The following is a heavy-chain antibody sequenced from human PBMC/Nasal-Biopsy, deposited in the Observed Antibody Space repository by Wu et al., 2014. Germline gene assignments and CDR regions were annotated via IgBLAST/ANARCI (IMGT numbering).Heavy chain of an antibody. V-gene: IGHV4-38-2*01. CDR2: IYRSGST. J-gene: IGHJ6*02. Sequence: QPPGKGPEWVASIYRSGSTYYNPSLKSRVTISLDTSKKQLSLKLISVTAADSAVYYCARRRGFGGLFVGEYYYYGMDVWGQGTTVTVSS. D-gene: IGHD3-16*02. CDR3: ARRRGFGGLFVGEYYYYGMDV.